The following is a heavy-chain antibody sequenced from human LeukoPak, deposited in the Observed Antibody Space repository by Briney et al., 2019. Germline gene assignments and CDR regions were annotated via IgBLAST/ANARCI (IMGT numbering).Heavy chain of an antibody. D-gene: IGHD5-18*01. V-gene: IGHV5-51*01. Sequence: GESLQISCKGSGYSINNYWIGWVRQMPGKGLEWMGIIYPGDSDTRYSPSFQGQVTISADKSISTAYLQWSSLKASDTAMYYCAKRYSLALGAFDIWGQGTMVTVSS. CDR1: GYSINNYW. CDR2: IYPGDSDT. J-gene: IGHJ3*02. CDR3: AKRYSLALGAFDI.